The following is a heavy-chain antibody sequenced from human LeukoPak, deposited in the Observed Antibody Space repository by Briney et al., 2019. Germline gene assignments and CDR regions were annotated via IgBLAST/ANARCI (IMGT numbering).Heavy chain of an antibody. D-gene: IGHD5-18*01. V-gene: IGHV1-18*01. CDR3: ARDLARGYSYGYNAFDI. J-gene: IGHJ3*02. Sequence: ALVKVSCKASGYNFRSYGIGWVRQAPRQGLEWMGWITAGNGNTNYAQKVQGRVTMTTDTSTSTAYMELRSLRSDDTAVYFCARDLARGYSYGYNAFDIWGQGTMVTVSS. CDR1: GYNFRSYG. CDR2: ITAGNGNT.